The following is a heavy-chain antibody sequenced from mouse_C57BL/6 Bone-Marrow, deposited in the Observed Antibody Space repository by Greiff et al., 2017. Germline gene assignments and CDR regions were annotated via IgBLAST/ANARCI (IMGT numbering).Heavy chain of an antibody. V-gene: IGHV1-72*01. D-gene: IGHD1-1*01. CDR2: IDPNSGGT. CDR3: ARWSYYGSSHGGYFDV. Sequence: QVHVKQPGAELVKPGASVKLSCKASGYTFTSYWMHWVKQRPGRGLEWIGRIDPNSGGTKYNEKFKSKATLTVDKPSSTAYMQLSSLTSEDSAVYYCARWSYYGSSHGGYFDVWGTGTTVTVSS. J-gene: IGHJ1*03. CDR1: GYTFTSYW.